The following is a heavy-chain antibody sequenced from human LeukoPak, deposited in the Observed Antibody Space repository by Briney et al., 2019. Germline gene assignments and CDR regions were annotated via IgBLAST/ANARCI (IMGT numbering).Heavy chain of an antibody. CDR1: GFTVSSNY. Sequence: GGSLRPSCAASGFTVSSNYMSWVRQAPGKGLEWVSVIYSGGSTYYADSVKGRFTISRDNSKNTLYLQMNSLRAEDTAVYYCAKDVSHIVVVTAVSSWGQGTLVTVSS. D-gene: IGHD2-21*02. CDR3: AKDVSHIVVVTAVSS. CDR2: IYSGGST. J-gene: IGHJ5*02. V-gene: IGHV3-66*01.